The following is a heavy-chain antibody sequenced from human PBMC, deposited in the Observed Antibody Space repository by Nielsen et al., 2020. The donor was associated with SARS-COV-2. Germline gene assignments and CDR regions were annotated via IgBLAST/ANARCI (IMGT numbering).Heavy chain of an antibody. D-gene: IGHD5-24*01. V-gene: IGHV3-9*01. CDR2: ISWNSGSI. J-gene: IGHJ6*02. CDR1: GFTFDDYA. Sequence: SLKISCAASGFTFDDYAMHWVRQAPGKGLEWVSGISWNSGSIGYADSVKGRFTISRDNAKNSLSLQMNSLRAEDTALYYCAKDSGDGYKTYYYGMDVWGQGTTVTVSS. CDR3: AKDSGDGYKTYYYGMDV.